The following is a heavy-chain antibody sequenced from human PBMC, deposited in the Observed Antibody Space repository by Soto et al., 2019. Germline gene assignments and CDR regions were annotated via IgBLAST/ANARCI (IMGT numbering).Heavy chain of an antibody. CDR1: GYTFTSYA. D-gene: IGHD1-20*01. CDR2: INAGNGNT. J-gene: IGHJ4*02. Sequence: QVQLVQSGAEEKKPGASVKVSCKASGYTFTSYAMHWVRQAPGQRLEWMGWINAGNGNTKYSQKFQGRVTITRDTAAITAYMEPSSLRSEDTAVYYCARGITLPTPLDYWGQGTLVTVSS. V-gene: IGHV1-3*05. CDR3: ARGITLPTPLDY.